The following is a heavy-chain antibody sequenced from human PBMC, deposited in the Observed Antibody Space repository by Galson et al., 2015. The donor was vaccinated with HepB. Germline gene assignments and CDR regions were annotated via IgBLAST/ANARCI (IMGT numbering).Heavy chain of an antibody. D-gene: IGHD4-17*01. Sequence: SVKVSCKASGYTFTGYYMHWVRQAPGQGLEWMGWINPNSGVTNYAQKFQGRVTMTRDTSISTAYMELRRLRSDDTAVYYCARDRNYGDELDYWGQGTLVTVSS. CDR3: ARDRNYGDELDY. J-gene: IGHJ4*02. CDR2: INPNSGVT. V-gene: IGHV1-2*02. CDR1: GYTFTGYY.